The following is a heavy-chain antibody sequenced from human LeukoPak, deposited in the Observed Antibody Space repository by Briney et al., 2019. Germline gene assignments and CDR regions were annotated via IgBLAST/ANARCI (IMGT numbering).Heavy chain of an antibody. CDR3: VKGSSSSRPYYFDY. Sequence: PGGSLRLSCAASGFTFSRYAMSWVRQAPGKGLEWVSAITDSGGDTYHADSVKGRLTISRDNSNNALYLQMNSLRVEDTARYYCVKGSSSSRPYYFDYWGQGTLATVSS. CDR2: ITDSGGDT. J-gene: IGHJ4*02. D-gene: IGHD6-6*01. CDR1: GFTFSRYA. V-gene: IGHV3-23*01.